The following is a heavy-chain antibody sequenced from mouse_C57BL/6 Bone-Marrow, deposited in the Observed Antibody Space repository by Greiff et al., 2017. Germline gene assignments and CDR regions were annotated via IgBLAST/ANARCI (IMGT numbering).Heavy chain of an antibody. J-gene: IGHJ4*01. CDR2: ISNLAYSI. CDR1: GFTFSDYG. D-gene: IGHD2-3*01. CDR3: AIHDEYYAMDY. V-gene: IGHV5-15*01. Sequence: EVQVVESGGGLVQPGGSLKLSCAASGFTFSDYGMAWVRQAPRKGPEWVAFISNLAYSIYYADTVTGRFTISRENAKNTLYLEMSSLRSENTAMYSCAIHDEYYAMDYWGQGTSVTVSS.